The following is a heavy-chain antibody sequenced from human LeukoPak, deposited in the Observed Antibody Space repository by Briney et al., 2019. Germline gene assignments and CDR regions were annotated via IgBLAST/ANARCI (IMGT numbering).Heavy chain of an antibody. V-gene: IGHV3-7*01. Sequence: GGSLRLSCAASGFTFSSYWMSWVRQVPGKGPEWVANIKPDESERYYVDSVKGRFIVSRDNAKNSLFLQMNSLRAEDTAMYYCVEGSNYGDSSFWGQGTLVTVSS. CDR3: VEGSNYGDSSF. D-gene: IGHD4-17*01. CDR1: GFTFSSYW. J-gene: IGHJ4*02. CDR2: IKPDESER.